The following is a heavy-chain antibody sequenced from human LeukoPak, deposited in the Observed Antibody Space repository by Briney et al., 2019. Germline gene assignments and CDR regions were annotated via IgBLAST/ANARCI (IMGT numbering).Heavy chain of an antibody. J-gene: IGHJ4*02. CDR1: GYTFTSYY. V-gene: IGHV1-46*01. CDR2: INPSGGST. CDR3: ARGPHWDPHFDY. Sequence: ASMKVSCKASGYTFTSYYMHWVRQAPGQGLEWMGIINPSGGSTSYAQKFQGRVTMTRDMSTSTVYMELSSLRSEDTAVYYCARGPHWDPHFDYWGQGTLVTVSS. D-gene: IGHD7-27*01.